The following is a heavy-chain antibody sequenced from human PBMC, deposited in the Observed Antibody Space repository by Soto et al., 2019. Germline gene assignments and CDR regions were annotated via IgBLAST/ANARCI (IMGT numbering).Heavy chain of an antibody. CDR1: GFTFSDYY. Sequence: GGSLRLSCAASGFTFSDYYMSWIRQAPGKGLEWVSYISSSGSTIYYADSVKGRFTISRDNAKNSLYLQMNSLRAEDTAVYYCARDSVGPNMDYYDSSGYYYGADYWGQGTLVTVSS. CDR2: ISSSGSTI. D-gene: IGHD3-22*01. J-gene: IGHJ4*02. V-gene: IGHV3-11*01. CDR3: ARDSVGPNMDYYDSSGYYYGADY.